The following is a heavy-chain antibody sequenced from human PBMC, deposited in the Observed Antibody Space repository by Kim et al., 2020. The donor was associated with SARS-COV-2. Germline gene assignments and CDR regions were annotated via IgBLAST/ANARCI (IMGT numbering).Heavy chain of an antibody. CDR3: ARGAAGILTGIDY. Sequence: YNPSLKSRVTISVDTSKNQFSLKLSSVTAADTAVYYCARGAAGILTGIDYWGQGTLVTVSS. V-gene: IGHV4-34*01. J-gene: IGHJ4*02. D-gene: IGHD3-9*01.